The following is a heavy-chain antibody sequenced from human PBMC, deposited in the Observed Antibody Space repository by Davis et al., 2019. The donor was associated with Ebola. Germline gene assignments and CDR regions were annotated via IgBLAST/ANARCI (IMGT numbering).Heavy chain of an antibody. CDR3: ARGPPYYDILTGYDHFDY. D-gene: IGHD3-9*01. V-gene: IGHV4-39*01. CDR2: IHYRGTT. Sequence: MPSETLSLTCSVSGGSITGSSYYWGWIRQPPGKGLEWIGNIHYRGTTSYNPSLESRVTISFDSSKNQFSLELTSVTAADTAVYYCARGPPYYDILTGYDHFDYWGQGTLVTVSS. CDR1: GGSITGSSYY. J-gene: IGHJ4*02.